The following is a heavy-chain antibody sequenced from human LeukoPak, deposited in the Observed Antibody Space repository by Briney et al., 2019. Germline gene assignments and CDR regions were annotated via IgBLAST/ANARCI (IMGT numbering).Heavy chain of an antibody. CDR3: ARLGIAAAGLPTTNWFDP. D-gene: IGHD6-13*01. J-gene: IGHJ5*02. CDR1: GYSFTSYW. V-gene: IGHV5-51*01. Sequence: GESLQISCKGSGYSFTSYWIGWVRQMPGKGLEWMGIIYPGDSDTRYSPSFQGQVTISADKSISTAYLQWSSLKASDTAMYYCARLGIAAAGLPTTNWFDPWGQGTLVTVSS. CDR2: IYPGDSDT.